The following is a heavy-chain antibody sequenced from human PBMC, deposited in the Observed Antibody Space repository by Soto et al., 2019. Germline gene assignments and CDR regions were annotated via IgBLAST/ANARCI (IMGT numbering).Heavy chain of an antibody. J-gene: IGHJ5*02. CDR3: ARGSFIVVVPAPNWFDP. V-gene: IGHV1-18*04. CDR2: ISAYNGNT. D-gene: IGHD2-2*01. CDR1: GYTFTSYG. Sequence: GASVKVSCKASGYTFTSYGISWVRQAPGQGLEWMGWISAYNGNTNYAQKLQGRVTMTTDTSTSTAYMELRSLRSDDTAVYYCARGSFIVVVPAPNWFDPWGQGTLVTVSS.